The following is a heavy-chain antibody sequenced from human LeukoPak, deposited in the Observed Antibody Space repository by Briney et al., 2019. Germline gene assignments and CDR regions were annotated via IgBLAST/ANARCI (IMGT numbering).Heavy chain of an antibody. CDR3: ASGKQQLVPPFDP. D-gene: IGHD6-13*01. V-gene: IGHV3-48*01. J-gene: IGHJ5*02. CDR2: ISSSSSTI. CDR1: GFTFSSYS. Sequence: PGGSLRLSCAASGFTFSSYSMNWVRQAPGKGLEWVSYISSSSSTIYYADSVKGRFTISRDNAKNSLYLQMNSLRAEDTAVYYCASGKQQLVPPFDPWGQGTLVTVSS.